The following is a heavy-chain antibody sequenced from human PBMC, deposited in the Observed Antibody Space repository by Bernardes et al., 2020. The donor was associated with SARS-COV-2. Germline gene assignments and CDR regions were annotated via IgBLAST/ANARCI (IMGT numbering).Heavy chain of an antibody. CDR3: AKSGSGCSSTSCYTYYYYYMDV. J-gene: IGHJ6*03. CDR1: GFPFSSYA. Sequence: GGALRLPCAASGFPFSSYAMSWVRQAPGKGLGGVSAISGSGGSTYYADPVKGRFTISRDNSKNTLYLQMNSLRAEDTAVYYCAKSGSGCSSTSCYTYYYYYMDVWGKGTTVTVSS. D-gene: IGHD2-2*02. V-gene: IGHV3-23*01. CDR2: ISGSGGST.